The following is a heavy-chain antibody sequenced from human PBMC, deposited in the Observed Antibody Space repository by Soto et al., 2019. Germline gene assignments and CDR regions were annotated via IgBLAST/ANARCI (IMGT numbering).Heavy chain of an antibody. D-gene: IGHD2-2*01. J-gene: IGHJ6*03. CDR2: INSDGSST. Sequence: GGSLRLSCAAAGYTLSIYWMHWCRHAPGKGQVWVSRINSDGSSTSYADSVKGRFPISRDNAKNTPYLQMNSLRAEDTAVYYCARDVFVVVPAAKGYYYHLDVWGKGSTVRSP. CDR3: ARDVFVVVPAAKGYYYHLDV. V-gene: IGHV3-74*01. CDR1: GYTLSIYW.